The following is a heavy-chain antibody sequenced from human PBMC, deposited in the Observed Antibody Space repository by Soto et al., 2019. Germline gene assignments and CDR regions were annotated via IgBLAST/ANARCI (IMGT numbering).Heavy chain of an antibody. CDR3: ARGGSSGYSWYY. D-gene: IGHD3-22*01. CDR1: GGSISSYY. Sequence: ASETLSLTCTGSGGSISSYYWSWIRQPPGKGLEWIGYIYYSGSTNYNPSLKSRVTISVDTSKNQFSLKLSSVTAADTAVYYCARGGSSGYSWYYWGQGTLVIVSS. CDR2: IYYSGST. V-gene: IGHV4-59*01. J-gene: IGHJ4*02.